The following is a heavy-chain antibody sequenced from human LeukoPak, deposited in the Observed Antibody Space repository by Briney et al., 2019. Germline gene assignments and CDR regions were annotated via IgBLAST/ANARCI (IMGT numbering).Heavy chain of an antibody. CDR2: FDPEDGET. CDR3: AAIARGPMIRGLDL. CDR1: GHTLTELS. D-gene: IGHD3-10*01. Sequence: ASVKVSCKVSGHTLTELSMHWVRQAPGKGLEWMGGFDPEDGETIYAQKFQGRVTMTEDTSTDTAYLELSSLRSEDTAVYYCAAIARGPMIRGLDLWGRGTLVT. V-gene: IGHV1-24*01. J-gene: IGHJ2*01.